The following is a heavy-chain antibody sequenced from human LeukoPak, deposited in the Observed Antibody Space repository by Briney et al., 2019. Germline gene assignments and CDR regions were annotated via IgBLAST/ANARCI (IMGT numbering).Heavy chain of an antibody. V-gene: IGHV4-59*01. CDR3: ARLTGNNWFDP. J-gene: IGHJ5*02. CDR1: GGSFSGYY. CDR2: IYYSGTT. Sequence: PSETLSLTCAVYGGSFSGYYWSWIRQPPGKVLEWIGFIYYSGTTNHSPSLKSRVTMSVDTSKSQFSLKLSSVTAADTAVYFCARLTGNNWFDPWGQGTLVTVSS. D-gene: IGHD1-20*01.